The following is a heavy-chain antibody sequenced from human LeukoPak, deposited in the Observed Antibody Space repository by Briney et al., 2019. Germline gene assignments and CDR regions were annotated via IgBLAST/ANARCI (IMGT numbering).Heavy chain of an antibody. CDR1: GFTFSSYG. D-gene: IGHD5-12*01. Sequence: GRSLRLSCAASGFTFSSYGMHWVRQAPGKGLEWVADIWYDGSNKYYADSVKGRFTISRDNSKNTLYLQMNSLRAEDTAMYYCARMGGYSGYDLNYWGQGTLVTVSS. J-gene: IGHJ4*02. CDR2: IWYDGSNK. V-gene: IGHV3-33*08. CDR3: ARMGGYSGYDLNY.